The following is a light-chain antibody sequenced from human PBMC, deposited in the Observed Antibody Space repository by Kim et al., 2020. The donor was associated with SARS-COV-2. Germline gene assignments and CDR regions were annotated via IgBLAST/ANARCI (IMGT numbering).Light chain of an antibody. J-gene: IGLJ1*01. CDR3: HSYDSRLAGFV. CDR1: TSNIGAHYD. V-gene: IGLV1-40*03. Sequence: QTVTLSCTGSTSNIGAHYDVHWYQQIPGKAPRLLIYGNTNRPSDVPDRFSGSQSGASASRAITGLQVGDEADYYCHSYDSRLAGFVFGSGTTVTVL. CDR2: GNT.